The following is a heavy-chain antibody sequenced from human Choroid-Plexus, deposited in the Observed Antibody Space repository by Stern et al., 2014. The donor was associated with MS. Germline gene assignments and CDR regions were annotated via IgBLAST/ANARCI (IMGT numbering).Heavy chain of an antibody. CDR2: IDPNRGGA. Sequence: QEQLVQSGAEVKKPGASVKVSCKASGYSFTGYYIHWVRRAPGQGLEWMGRIDPNRGGANYAQRFQGGVSLTRDKSISTTYMELSSLRSDDTAIYYCARQYCSGGKCHSSAYNYNGMDVWGQGTTVTVSS. J-gene: IGHJ6*02. CDR3: ARQYCSGGKCHSSAYNYNGMDV. CDR1: GYSFTGYY. D-gene: IGHD2-15*01. V-gene: IGHV1-2*06.